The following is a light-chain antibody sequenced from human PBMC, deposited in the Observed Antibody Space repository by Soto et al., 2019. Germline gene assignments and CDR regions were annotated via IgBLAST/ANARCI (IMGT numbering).Light chain of an antibody. CDR2: KAS. J-gene: IGKJ1*01. V-gene: IGKV1-6*01. CDR3: LQDYTYPWT. CDR1: QGIGSY. Sequence: IQLTESPSFLSASVGDRVTITCRASQGIGSYLAWYQQRPGEAPKLLIYKASSLESGVPSRFSGSGSGTDFTLTISSLQPEDFASYYCLQDYTYPWTFGQGTKVDIK.